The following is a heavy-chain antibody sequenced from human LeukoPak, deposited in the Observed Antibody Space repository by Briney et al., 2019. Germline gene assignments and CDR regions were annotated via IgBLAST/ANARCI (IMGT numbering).Heavy chain of an antibody. D-gene: IGHD2-2*01. V-gene: IGHV3-21*01. Sequence: GGSLRLSCAASGFTFSSYSMNWVRQAPGKGLEWVSSISSSSSYIYYADSVKGRFTTSRDNAKNSLYLQMNSLRAEDTAVYYCAREKGLPAATYYYYYGMDVWGQGTTVTVSS. CDR3: AREKGLPAATYYYYYGMDV. CDR2: ISSSSSYI. CDR1: GFTFSSYS. J-gene: IGHJ6*02.